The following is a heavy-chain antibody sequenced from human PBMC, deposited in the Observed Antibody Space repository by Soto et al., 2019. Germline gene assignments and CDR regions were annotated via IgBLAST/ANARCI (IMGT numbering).Heavy chain of an antibody. CDR1: VYRFTSYL. Sequence: XESLKSAFEGSVYRFTSYLLVWVRQMPGKGLEWMGIIYPGHSDTIYSPSFQGQVTISADKSISTAYLQWSSLKASDTAMYYCASKPSSSDAFDIWGQGTMVTVSS. CDR3: ASKPSSSDAFDI. D-gene: IGHD6-6*01. CDR2: IYPGHSDT. V-gene: IGHV5-51*01. J-gene: IGHJ3*02.